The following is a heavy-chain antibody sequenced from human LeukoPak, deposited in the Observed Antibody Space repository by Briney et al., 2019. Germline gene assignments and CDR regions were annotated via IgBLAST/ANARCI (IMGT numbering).Heavy chain of an antibody. CDR1: GYTFTNYD. J-gene: IGHJ6*03. CDR3: ARQGVVFPTDYFYMDV. Sequence: ASVKVSCKASGYTFTNYDLNWVRQATGQGLGWMGWMNLNSGNTGYAQKFQGRVTITRNTSLSTAYMELSSLRSEDTAVYYCARQGVVFPTDYFYMDVWGKGTTVTVSS. V-gene: IGHV1-8*03. CDR2: MNLNSGNT. D-gene: IGHD3-3*01.